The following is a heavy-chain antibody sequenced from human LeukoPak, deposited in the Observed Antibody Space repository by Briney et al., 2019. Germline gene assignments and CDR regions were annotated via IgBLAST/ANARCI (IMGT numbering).Heavy chain of an antibody. Sequence: GGSLRLSCAASGFTFSSYSMNWVRQAPGKGLEWVSYISSSSSTIYYADSVKGRFTISRGNAKNSLYLQMNSLRAEDTAVYYCAREPYCSSTSCYLPIDYWGQGTLVTVSS. J-gene: IGHJ4*02. D-gene: IGHD2-2*01. CDR3: AREPYCSSTSCYLPIDY. V-gene: IGHV3-48*01. CDR1: GFTFSSYS. CDR2: ISSSSSTI.